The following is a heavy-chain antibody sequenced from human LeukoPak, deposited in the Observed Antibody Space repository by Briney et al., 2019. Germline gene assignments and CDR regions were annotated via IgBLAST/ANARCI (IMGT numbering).Heavy chain of an antibody. CDR1: GYTFTGYY. V-gene: IGHV1-2*02. CDR2: INPNSGGT. Sequence: ASVKVSCKASGYTFTGYYMHWVRQAPGQGLEWMGWINPNSGGTNYAQKFQGRVTMTRDTSISTAYMELTRLTSDDTAVYYCARGTCYDSSAYSGVRLFDYWGQGTLVTVSS. D-gene: IGHD3-22*01. J-gene: IGHJ4*02. CDR3: ARGTCYDSSAYSGVRLFDY.